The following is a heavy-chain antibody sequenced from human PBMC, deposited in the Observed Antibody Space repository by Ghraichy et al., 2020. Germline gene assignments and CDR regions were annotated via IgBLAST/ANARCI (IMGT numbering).Heavy chain of an antibody. J-gene: IGHJ4*02. CDR1: GFTFSSYA. V-gene: IGHV3-23*01. D-gene: IGHD3-16*02. CDR3: AKDSGVWGTYRSHFDY. CDR2: MSGVGGIT. Sequence: GGSLRLSCAASGFTFSSYAMAWVRQAPGRGLEWVSGMSGVGGITYYADSVKGRFTISRDNSKNTLHLLMNSLRADDTAVYYCAKDSGVWGTYRSHFDYWGQGTLVSVSS.